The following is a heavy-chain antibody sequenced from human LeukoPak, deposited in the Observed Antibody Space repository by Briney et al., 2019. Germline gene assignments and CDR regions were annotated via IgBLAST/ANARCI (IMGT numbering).Heavy chain of an antibody. Sequence: ASVKVSCKASGGTFSSYGISWVRQAPGQGLEWMGWISAYNGNTNYAQKLQGRVTMTTDTSTSTAYMELRSLRSDDTAVYYCARGGIVVVPAAPNWFDPWGQGTLVTVSS. CDR2: ISAYNGNT. J-gene: IGHJ5*02. V-gene: IGHV1-18*01. CDR1: GGTFSSYG. D-gene: IGHD2-2*01. CDR3: ARGGIVVVPAAPNWFDP.